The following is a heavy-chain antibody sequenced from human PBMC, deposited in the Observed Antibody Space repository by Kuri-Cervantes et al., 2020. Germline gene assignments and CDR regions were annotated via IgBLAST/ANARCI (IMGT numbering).Heavy chain of an antibody. CDR2: INWNGGST. D-gene: IGHD2-15*01. CDR1: GFTFSSYG. V-gene: IGHV3-20*01. J-gene: IGHJ4*02. CDR3: ARRYCSGGSCYLFDY. Sequence: GESLKISCAASGFTFSSYGMHWVRQAPGKGLEWVSGINWNGGSTGYADSVKGRFTISRDNAKNSLYLQMNSLRAEDTALYHCARRYCSGGSCYLFDYWGQGTLVTVSS.